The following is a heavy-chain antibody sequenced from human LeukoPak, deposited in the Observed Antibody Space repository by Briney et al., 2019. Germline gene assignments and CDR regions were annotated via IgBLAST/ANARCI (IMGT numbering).Heavy chain of an antibody. CDR2: ISGSGGST. CDR1: GFTFSSYA. V-gene: IGHV3-23*01. CDR3: AKESSRVATITHFDY. Sequence: GGSLRLSCAPSGFTFSSYAMRCVPQAPGEGLEGVSAISGSGGSTYYADSVKGRFTISRDNSKNTVYLQMNRLRAEDTAVYCCAKESSRVATITHFDYWGQGTLVTVSS. J-gene: IGHJ4*02. D-gene: IGHD5-12*01.